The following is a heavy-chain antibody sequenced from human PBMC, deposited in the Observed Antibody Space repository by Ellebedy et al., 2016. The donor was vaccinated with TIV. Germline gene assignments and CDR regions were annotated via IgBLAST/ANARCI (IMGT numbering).Heavy chain of an antibody. J-gene: IGHJ4*02. CDR3: AIQAPGYNSNREHW. Sequence: PGGSLRLSCAASGFIFSSFWMSWVRQAPGKGLEWVANIKQDGSEENYLGSVKGRFTISRDNAKNSLYLQMNSLRVEDTAVYYCAIQAPGYNSNREHWWGQGTLLTVSS. CDR2: IKQDGSEE. D-gene: IGHD6-13*01. V-gene: IGHV3-7*01. CDR1: GFIFSSFW.